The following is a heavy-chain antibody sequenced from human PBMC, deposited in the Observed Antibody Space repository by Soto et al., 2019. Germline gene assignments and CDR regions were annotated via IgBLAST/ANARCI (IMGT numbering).Heavy chain of an antibody. J-gene: IGHJ5*02. CDR2: IYPGDSDT. Sequence: RESLKISCKVSGYSFTSYWIGWVRQMPGKGLEWMGIIYPGDSDTRYSPSFQGQVTISADKSISTAYLQWSSLKASDTAMYYCARLVGIAAADYDNWFDPWGQGTLVTVSS. CDR1: GYSFTSYW. V-gene: IGHV5-51*01. CDR3: ARLVGIAAADYDNWFDP. D-gene: IGHD6-13*01.